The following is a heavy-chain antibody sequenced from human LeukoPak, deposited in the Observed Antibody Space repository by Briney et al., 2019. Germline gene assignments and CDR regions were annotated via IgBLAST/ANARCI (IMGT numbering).Heavy chain of an antibody. CDR1: GGSFSGYY. CDR2: INHSGST. Sequence: SETLSLTCAVYGGSFSGYYWSWIRQPPGRGLEWIGEINHSGSTNYNPSLKSRVTISVDTSKNQFSLKLSSVTAADTAVYYCARVAPGIAAPDYWGQGTLVTVSS. CDR3: ARVAPGIAAPDY. D-gene: IGHD6-13*01. J-gene: IGHJ4*02. V-gene: IGHV4-34*01.